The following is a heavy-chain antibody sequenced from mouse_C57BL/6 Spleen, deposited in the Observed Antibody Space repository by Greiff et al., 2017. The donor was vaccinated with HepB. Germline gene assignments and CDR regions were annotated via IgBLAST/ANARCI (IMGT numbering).Heavy chain of an antibody. CDR2: IDPETGGT. Sequence: QVQLKESGAELVRPGASVTLSCKASGYTFTDYEMHWVKQTPVHGLEWIGAIDPETGGTAYNQKFKGKAILTADKSSSTAYMELRSLTSEDSAVYYCTRRVYYYEDYWGQGTTLTVSS. CDR1: GYTFTDYE. V-gene: IGHV1-15*01. D-gene: IGHD1-1*01. J-gene: IGHJ2*01. CDR3: TRRVYYYEDY.